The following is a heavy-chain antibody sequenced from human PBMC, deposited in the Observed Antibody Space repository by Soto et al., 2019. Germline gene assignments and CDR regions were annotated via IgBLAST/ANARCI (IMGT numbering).Heavy chain of an antibody. J-gene: IGHJ5*02. CDR1: GGSISSGGYS. CDR2: IYHSGST. CDR3: VRVPGP. Sequence: PSETLSLTCVVSGGSISSGGYSWSWIRQPPGKGLEWIGYIYHSGSTYYNPSLKSRVTISVDRSKNQFSLKLSSVTAADTAVYYCVRVPGPWGQGTLVTRLL. V-gene: IGHV4-30-2*01.